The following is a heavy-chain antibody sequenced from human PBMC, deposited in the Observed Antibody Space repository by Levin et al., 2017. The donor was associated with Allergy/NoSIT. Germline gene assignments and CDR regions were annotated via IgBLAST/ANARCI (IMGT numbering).Heavy chain of an antibody. CDR1: GFPFSSYA. Sequence: GESLKISCAASGFPFSSYAMNWVRQAPGKGLEWVSGISGSGGGTYYADSVKGRFTISRDNSKNTVYLQMNSLRAEDTAIYYCAKGTRIVVVVAADYYAFDIWGQGTMVTVSS. D-gene: IGHD2-15*01. CDR2: ISGSGGGT. J-gene: IGHJ3*02. CDR3: AKGTRIVVVVAADYYAFDI. V-gene: IGHV3-23*01.